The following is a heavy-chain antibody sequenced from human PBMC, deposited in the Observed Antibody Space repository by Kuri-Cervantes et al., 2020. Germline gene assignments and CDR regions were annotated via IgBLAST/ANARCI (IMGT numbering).Heavy chain of an antibody. J-gene: IGHJ4*02. CDR2: ISHSGNTI. V-gene: IGHV3-11*04. CDR3: TSLTGIVGATTVY. Sequence: GESLKISCAASGFIFNDYYMSWIRQAPGKGLEWVSYISHSGNTIYYADSVKGRFTISRDNAENSLYLQMNSLRAEDTAVYYCTSLTGIVGATTVYWGQGTLVTVSS. CDR1: GFIFNDYY. D-gene: IGHD1-26*01.